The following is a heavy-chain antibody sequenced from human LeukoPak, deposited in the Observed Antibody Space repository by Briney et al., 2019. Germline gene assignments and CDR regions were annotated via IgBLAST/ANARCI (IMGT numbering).Heavy chain of an antibody. V-gene: IGHV3-30*02. CDR2: THYDGSLK. Sequence: GGSLRLSCAASGFTLSNYGMHWVRQAPGGGLEWVAFTHYDGSLKYYADSVMGRFTVSRDNSKNIVNLQMNSLRAEDTAVYYCAKSMSGSYRSFDYWGQGTLVTVSS. D-gene: IGHD1-26*01. CDR1: GFTLSNYG. CDR3: AKSMSGSYRSFDY. J-gene: IGHJ4*02.